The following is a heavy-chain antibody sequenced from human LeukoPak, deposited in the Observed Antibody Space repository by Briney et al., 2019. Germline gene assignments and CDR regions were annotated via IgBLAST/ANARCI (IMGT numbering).Heavy chain of an antibody. V-gene: IGHV3-21*01. CDR2: ISSSSSYI. J-gene: IGHJ4*02. Sequence: GASLRLSYAASGFTFSSYSMNWVRQAPGKGLEWVSSISSSSSYIYYADSVKGRFTISRDNAKNSLYLQMNSLRAEDTAVYYCARSKVAGSFDYWGQGTLVTVSS. CDR3: ARSKVAGSFDY. CDR1: GFTFSSYS. D-gene: IGHD6-19*01.